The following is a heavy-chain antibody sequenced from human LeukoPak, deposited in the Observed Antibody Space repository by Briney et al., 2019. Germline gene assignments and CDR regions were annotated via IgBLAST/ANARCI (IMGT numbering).Heavy chain of an antibody. J-gene: IGHJ4*02. V-gene: IGHV3-7*01. CDR1: GFTFSGSW. D-gene: IGHD3-3*01. CDR3: ARELSWSGRDY. Sequence: AGSLRLSCAASGFTFSGSWMSWVRQAPGKGLDWVANINQDGSAENYLDSVKGRFTISIDSGKNSLYLQMNSLRDEDTAVYYCARELSWSGRDYWGQRTLVTVSS. CDR2: INQDGSAE.